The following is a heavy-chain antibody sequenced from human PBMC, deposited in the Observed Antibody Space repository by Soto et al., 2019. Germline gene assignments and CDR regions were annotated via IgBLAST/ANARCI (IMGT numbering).Heavy chain of an antibody. CDR2: IKQDGSEK. CDR1: GFTFSSYW. V-gene: IGHV3-7*01. D-gene: IGHD6-13*01. CDR3: AREAAAGYFDY. J-gene: IGHJ4*02. Sequence: EVQLVESGGGLVQPGGSLRLSCAASGFTFSSYWMSWVRQAPGKGLEWVANIKQDGSEKYYVDSVKGRFTISRDNAKNSLYLHMNSLRAEDTAVYYCAREAAAGYFDYWGQGTLVTVSS.